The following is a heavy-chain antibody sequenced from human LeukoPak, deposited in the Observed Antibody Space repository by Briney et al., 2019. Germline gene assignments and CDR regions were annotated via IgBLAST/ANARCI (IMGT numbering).Heavy chain of an antibody. CDR3: ARDGRRLHCSGGSCYSADDDY. J-gene: IGHJ4*02. V-gene: IGHV3-30*04. Sequence: GGSLRLSCAASGFTFSSYAIHWVRQAPGKGLEWVAVISYDGSNVYYADSVRGRFTISRDNSKNTLYLQMNSLRTEDTAVYYCARDGRRLHCSGGSCYSADDDYWGQGTLVTVSS. CDR2: ISYDGSNV. CDR1: GFTFSSYA. D-gene: IGHD2-15*01.